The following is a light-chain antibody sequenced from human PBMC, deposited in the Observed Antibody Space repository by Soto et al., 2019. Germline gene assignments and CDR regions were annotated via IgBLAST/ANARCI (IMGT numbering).Light chain of an antibody. CDR2: GAS. CDR3: QQYGSSPRT. Sequence: LVLPHSPGTMPLSPCDIAILSWIASQSVSSSYLAWYQQKPGQAPRLLIYGASSRATGIPDRFSGSGSGTDFTLTISRLEPEDFAVYYCQQYGSSPRTFGQGHKGDI. J-gene: IGKJ1*01. V-gene: IGKV3-20*01. CDR1: QSVSSSY.